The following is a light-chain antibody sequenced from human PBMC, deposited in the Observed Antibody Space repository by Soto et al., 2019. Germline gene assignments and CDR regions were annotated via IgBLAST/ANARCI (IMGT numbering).Light chain of an antibody. J-gene: IGKJ5*01. CDR3: QQSLSMPLT. Sequence: DIQITQSPASLSVSVGDRVTITCRASQSINNYLNWYQQKTGQAPKILMRSASTLAHGVPSRFSGSGSRTDFTLTITNLQPDDLATYYCQQSLSMPLTFGHGTRLEIK. V-gene: IGKV1-39*01. CDR1: QSINNY. CDR2: SAS.